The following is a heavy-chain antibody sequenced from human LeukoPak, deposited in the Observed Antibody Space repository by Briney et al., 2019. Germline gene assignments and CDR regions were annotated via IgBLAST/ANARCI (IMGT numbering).Heavy chain of an antibody. D-gene: IGHD6-19*01. CDR3: AKATFSSGWSNYYYYMDV. CDR1: AFTFSNFG. V-gene: IGHV3-23*01. J-gene: IGHJ6*03. CDR2: ISGSGDST. Sequence: GGSLRLSCAASAFTFSNFGMTWVRQAPGKGLEWVSAISGSGDSTYYADSVKGRFTVSRDNSKNTLYLQMNSLRAEDTAVYYCAKATFSSGWSNYYYYMDVWGKGTTVTVSS.